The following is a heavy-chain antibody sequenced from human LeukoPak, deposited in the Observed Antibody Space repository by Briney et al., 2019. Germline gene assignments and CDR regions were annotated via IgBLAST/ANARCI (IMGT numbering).Heavy chain of an antibody. J-gene: IGHJ3*02. CDR1: GFTFTVYA. D-gene: IGHD5-12*01. Sequence: GGSLRLSCAASGFTFTVYAMVWVRQAPGKGLEWVSVISGSGGTSYYADSVKGRFTISRDNSKNTLDLQMNSLRAEDTAVYYCARDIGASGIWGQGTMVTVSS. V-gene: IGHV3-23*01. CDR2: ISGSGGTS. CDR3: ARDIGASGI.